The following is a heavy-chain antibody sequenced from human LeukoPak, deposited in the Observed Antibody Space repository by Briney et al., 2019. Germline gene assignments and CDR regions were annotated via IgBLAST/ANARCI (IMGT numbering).Heavy chain of an antibody. CDR3: ARRMAATMWVFEY. D-gene: IGHD2-15*01. CDR1: GGSVSGGSYY. CDR2: FYYTGST. V-gene: IGHV4-61*01. J-gene: IGHJ4*02. Sequence: SETLSLTCTVSGGSVSGGSYYWSWIRQPPEKGLEWIGYFYYTGSTNYNPSLKSRVTISIDTSKKQFSLKLSSVTAADTAVYYCARRMAATMWVFEYWGQGTLVTVSS.